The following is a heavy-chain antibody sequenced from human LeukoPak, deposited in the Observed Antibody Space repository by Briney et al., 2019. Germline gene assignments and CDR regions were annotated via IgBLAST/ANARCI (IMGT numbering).Heavy chain of an antibody. D-gene: IGHD1-26*01. V-gene: IGHV3-48*02. CDR3: ARVFFSWSYTCFDY. Sequence: GGSLRLSCAASGFTFSSYSMNWVRQAPGRGLEGVSYISSSSSTIYYADSVKGRFTIYRDNAKNSLYLQMNSLRDEDTAVCYCARVFFSWSYTCFDYWGQGTLVTVSS. CDR1: GFTFSSYS. J-gene: IGHJ4*02. CDR2: ISSSSSTI.